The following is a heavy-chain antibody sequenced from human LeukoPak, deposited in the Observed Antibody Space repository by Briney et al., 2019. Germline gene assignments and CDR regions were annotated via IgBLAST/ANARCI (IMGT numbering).Heavy chain of an antibody. CDR3: ARSPWIFGVVASWDV. V-gene: IGHV4-61*02. CDR1: GGSISSGSYY. Sequence: SGTLSLTCTVSGGSISSGSYYWRWLRQPGGKGREWVGRIYTSGSTNYNPSLKSRVTISVDTSKNQFSLKLSSVTAADTAVYYCARSPWIFGVVASWDVWGKGTTVTVSS. CDR2: IYTSGST. J-gene: IGHJ6*04. D-gene: IGHD3-3*01.